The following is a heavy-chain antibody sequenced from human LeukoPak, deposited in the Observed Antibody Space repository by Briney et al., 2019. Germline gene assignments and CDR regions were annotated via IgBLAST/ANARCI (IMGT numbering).Heavy chain of an antibody. CDR2: IYTSGST. CDR3: ARGGVTDPFDF. V-gene: IGHV4-4*07. D-gene: IGHD1-14*01. Sequence: SETLSLTCTVSGGSISTYYWSWIRQPAGKGLEWIGRIYTSGSTNYNPSLKSRVTMSVGTSKSQFSLKLSSVTAADTALYYCARGGVTDPFDFWGQGTLVTVSS. CDR1: GGSISTYY. J-gene: IGHJ4*02.